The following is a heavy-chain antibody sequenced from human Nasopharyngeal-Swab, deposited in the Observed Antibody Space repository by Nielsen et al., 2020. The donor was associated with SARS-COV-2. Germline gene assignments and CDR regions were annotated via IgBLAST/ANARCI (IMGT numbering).Heavy chain of an antibody. Sequence: WIRQPLGKALEWLALVHWDDEKRYSPSLKSRLTITKDTSKNQVVLTMTNVDPVDTATYYCARGYQLIRGFDYWGQGTLVTVSS. CDR3: ARGYQLIRGFDY. CDR2: VHWDDEK. V-gene: IGHV2-5*02. J-gene: IGHJ4*02. D-gene: IGHD2-2*01.